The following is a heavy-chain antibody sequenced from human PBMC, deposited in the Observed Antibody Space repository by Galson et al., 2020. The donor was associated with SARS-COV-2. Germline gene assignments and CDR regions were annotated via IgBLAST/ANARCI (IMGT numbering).Heavy chain of an antibody. CDR3: SRGLSSSWPFSDF. Sequence: QAGGSLRLSCAASGFTFSSYNMNWVRQAPGKGLEWVSFITSSSTTYHADSVKGRFTISRDNAKNSLYLQMSGLRDDDTALYYCSRGLSSSWPFSDFWGQGALVTVSS. J-gene: IGHJ4*02. CDR1: GFTFSSYN. D-gene: IGHD6-13*01. V-gene: IGHV3-48*02. CDR2: ITSSSTT.